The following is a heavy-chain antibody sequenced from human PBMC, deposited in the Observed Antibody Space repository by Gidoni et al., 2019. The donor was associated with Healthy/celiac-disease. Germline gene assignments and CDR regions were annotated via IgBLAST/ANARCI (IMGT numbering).Heavy chain of an antibody. J-gene: IGHJ3*02. Sequence: QVQLQQWGAGLLKPSETLSLTCAVYGGSFSGYYWSWIRQPPGKGLEWIGEINHSGSTNYNPSLKSRVTISVDTSKNQFSLKLSSVTAADTAVYYCARGDGSGSSDAFDIWGQGTMVTVSS. CDR2: INHSGST. V-gene: IGHV4-34*01. CDR3: ARGDGSGSSDAFDI. CDR1: GGSFSGYY. D-gene: IGHD3-10*01.